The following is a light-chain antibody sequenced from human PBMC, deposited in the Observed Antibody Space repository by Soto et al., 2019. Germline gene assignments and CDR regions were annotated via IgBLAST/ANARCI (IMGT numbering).Light chain of an antibody. V-gene: IGKV3D-20*02. CDR2: GAS. CDR1: QSVSSSY. J-gene: IGKJ5*01. Sequence: EKVRTHAPASLSVSPGERATLSCRASQSVSSSYLAWYQQKPGQAPRLLIYGASSRATGIPDRFSGSGSGTDFTLTISRLEPEDFAVYYCQQRSNWPPITFGQGTRLEIK. CDR3: QQRSNWPPIT.